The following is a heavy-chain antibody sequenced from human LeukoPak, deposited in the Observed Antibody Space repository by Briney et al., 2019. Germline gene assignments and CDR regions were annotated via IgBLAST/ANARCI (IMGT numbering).Heavy chain of an antibody. J-gene: IGHJ4*02. Sequence: GGSQRLSCVASGFTFSSYSMNWVRQAPGKGLEWVSSISSSSTYIYYADSVKGRFTISRDNAKNSLYLQMNSLRAEDTAVYYCARDVSRRVVPGADFQYWGQGTLVTVSS. CDR2: ISSSSTYI. V-gene: IGHV3-21*01. D-gene: IGHD2-2*01. CDR3: ARDVSRRVVPGADFQY. CDR1: GFTFSSYS.